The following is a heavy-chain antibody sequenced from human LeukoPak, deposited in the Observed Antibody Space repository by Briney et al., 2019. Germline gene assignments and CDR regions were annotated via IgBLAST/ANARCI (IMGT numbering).Heavy chain of an antibody. V-gene: IGHV4-38-2*02. D-gene: IGHD3-22*01. CDR3: ARGAGEAITMIGGFFDY. Sequence: PSETLSLTCTVSGYSISSGYYWGWIRQPPGKGLGWIGSIYHSGSTYYNPSLKSRVTISVETSKNQFSLKLSSVTAAAAAVYYCARGAGEAITMIGGFFDYWGQGTLVTVSS. CDR2: IYHSGST. CDR1: GYSISSGYY. J-gene: IGHJ4*02.